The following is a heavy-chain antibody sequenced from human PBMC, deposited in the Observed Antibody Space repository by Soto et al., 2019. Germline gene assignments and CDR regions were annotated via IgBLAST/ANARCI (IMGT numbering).Heavy chain of an antibody. D-gene: IGHD1-1*01. Sequence: GGSLRLSCAVSGFTFAGEVLSWVRQAPGKGLEWVSAISGSGGSTYYADSVKGRFTISRDNSKNTLYLQLNSLRDEDTAVYYCASWNYVAYWGQGTLVTVSS. CDR2: ISGSGGST. V-gene: IGHV3-23*01. CDR3: ASWNYVAY. CDR1: GFTFAGEV. J-gene: IGHJ4*02.